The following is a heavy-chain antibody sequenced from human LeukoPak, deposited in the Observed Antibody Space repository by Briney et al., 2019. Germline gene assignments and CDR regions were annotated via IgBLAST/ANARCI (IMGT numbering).Heavy chain of an antibody. CDR1: GGSISSGGYY. CDR2: IYYSGST. Sequence: SETLSLTCTVSGGSISSGGYYWSWIRQHPGKGLEWIGYIYYSGSTYYNPSLKSRVTISVDTSKNQFSLKLSSVTAADTAVYYCARAYRVTTGFDYWGQGTLVTVSS. CDR3: ARAYRVTTGFDY. J-gene: IGHJ4*02. V-gene: IGHV4-31*03. D-gene: IGHD4-17*01.